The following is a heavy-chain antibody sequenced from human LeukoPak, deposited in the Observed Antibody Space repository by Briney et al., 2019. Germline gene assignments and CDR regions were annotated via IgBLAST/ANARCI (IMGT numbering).Heavy chain of an antibody. Sequence: PSETLSLTCAVYGGSLSGYYWSWIRQPPGKGLEWIGEIIHSGSTNYNPSLKSRVTLSVDTSKNQFSLKLSSVTAADTAVYYCARGISPNGMGGRRFDYWGQGTLLTVSS. CDR1: GGSLSGYY. J-gene: IGHJ4*02. CDR2: IIHSGST. V-gene: IGHV4-34*01. CDR3: ARGISPNGMGGRRFDY. D-gene: IGHD1-26*01.